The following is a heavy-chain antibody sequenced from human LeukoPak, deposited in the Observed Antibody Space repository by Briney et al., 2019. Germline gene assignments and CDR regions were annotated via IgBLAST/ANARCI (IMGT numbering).Heavy chain of an antibody. Sequence: SETLSLACTVSGGSISNYYWSWIRQPPGKGLEWIGCMHSSGSTSYNLSLKSRLTMSIDTSKNQLSLKMRSVTTADTAVYYCARDIRIVGATLYFDYWGQGTLVTVSS. V-gene: IGHV4-59*01. J-gene: IGHJ4*02. CDR3: ARDIRIVGATLYFDY. CDR2: MHSSGST. D-gene: IGHD1-26*01. CDR1: GGSISNYY.